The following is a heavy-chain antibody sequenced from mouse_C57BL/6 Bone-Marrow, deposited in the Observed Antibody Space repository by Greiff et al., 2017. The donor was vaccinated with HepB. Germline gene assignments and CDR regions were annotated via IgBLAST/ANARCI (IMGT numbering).Heavy chain of an antibody. CDR2: IYPRSGNT. J-gene: IGHJ2*01. CDR3: ARGGDYFDY. V-gene: IGHV1-81*01. Sequence: VKLMESGAELARPGASVKLSCKASGYTFTSYGISWVKQRTGQGLEWIGEIYPRSGNTYYNEKFKGKATLTADKSSSTAYMELSSLTSEDSAVYFCARGGDYFDYWGQGTTLTVSS. CDR1: GYTFTSYG.